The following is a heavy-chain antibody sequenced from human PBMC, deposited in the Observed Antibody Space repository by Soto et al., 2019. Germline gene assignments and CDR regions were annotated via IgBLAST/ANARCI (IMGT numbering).Heavy chain of an antibody. CDR2: LSGSGDRT. Sequence: EEHLLESGGGLVQPGGSLRVSCAASGFTFSSYGMSWVRQAPGKGPEWVSSLSGSGDRTDYADSVRGRFTISRDNSKNTLYLQMNSLRTEDTAVYYCAKSNQIFGVLIDYYYYGMVVWGQGTTVTVSS. CDR1: GFTFSSYG. V-gene: IGHV3-23*01. J-gene: IGHJ6*02. D-gene: IGHD3-3*01. CDR3: AKSNQIFGVLIDYYYYGMVV.